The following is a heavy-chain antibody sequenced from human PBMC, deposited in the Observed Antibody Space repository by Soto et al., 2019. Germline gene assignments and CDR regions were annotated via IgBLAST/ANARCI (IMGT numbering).Heavy chain of an antibody. CDR1: GGSISSSSYY. Sequence: SEPLSLTCTVSGGSISSSSYYWGWIRQPPGKGLEWIGSIYYSGSTYYNPSLKSRVTISVDTSKNQFSLKLSSVTAADTAVYYCARHLDYYDSSGYYGRHWYFDLWGRGTLVTVSS. D-gene: IGHD3-22*01. CDR2: IYYSGST. V-gene: IGHV4-39*01. J-gene: IGHJ2*01. CDR3: ARHLDYYDSSGYYGRHWYFDL.